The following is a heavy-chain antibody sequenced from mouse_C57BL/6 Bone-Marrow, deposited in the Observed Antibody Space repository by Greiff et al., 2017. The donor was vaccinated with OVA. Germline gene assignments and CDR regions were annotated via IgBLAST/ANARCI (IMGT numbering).Heavy chain of an antibody. Sequence: VQLQASWPELVKPGASVKLSCKASGYTFTSYWMHWVKQRPGQGLEWIGMIHPNSGSTNYNEKFKSKATLTVDKSYSTAYMQLSSLTSEDSAVYDCEGYFDVWGTGTTVTVSS. CDR3: EGYFDV. CDR1: GYTFTSYW. CDR2: IHPNSGST. J-gene: IGHJ1*03. V-gene: IGHV1-64*01.